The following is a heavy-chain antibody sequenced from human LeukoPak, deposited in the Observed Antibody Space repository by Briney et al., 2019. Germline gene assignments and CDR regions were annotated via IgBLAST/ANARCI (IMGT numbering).Heavy chain of an antibody. CDR3: ARGGFITIFGVVINYYYYMDV. J-gene: IGHJ6*03. D-gene: IGHD3-3*01. CDR2: INHSGST. V-gene: IGHV4-34*01. CDR1: GGSFSGYY. Sequence: PSETLSLTCAVYGGSFSGYYWGWIRQPPGKGLEWIGDINHSGSTNYNPSLKSRVTISVDTSKNQFSLKLSSVTAADTAVYYCARGGFITIFGVVINYYYYMDVWGKGTTVTVSS.